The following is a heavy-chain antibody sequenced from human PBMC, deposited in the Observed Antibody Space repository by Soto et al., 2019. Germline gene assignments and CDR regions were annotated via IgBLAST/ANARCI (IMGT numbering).Heavy chain of an antibody. V-gene: IGHV3-23*01. CDR1: GFTFSSYA. Sequence: GGSLRLSCAASGFTFSSYAITWVRQAPGKGLEWVALINGGGDSAYYADSVKGRVTISRDNFKNTLFLQMNSLRGEDTAVYYCARGATIDYWGQGSLVTVSS. CDR3: ARGATIDY. CDR2: INGGGDSA. J-gene: IGHJ4*02.